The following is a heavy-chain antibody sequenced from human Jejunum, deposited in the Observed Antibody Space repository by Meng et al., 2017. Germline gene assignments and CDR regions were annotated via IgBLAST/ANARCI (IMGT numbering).Heavy chain of an antibody. V-gene: IGHV1-2*02. CDR2: VSPNGGGT. Sequence: ASVKVSCKASGYTFTDYYIHWIRQAPGQGLEWMGWVSPNGGGTVYAQKFQRRVTMTSDTSINTAYMELNRLIFDDPAMYFCVTSGGEHGNTWGQGTLVTVSS. CDR1: GYTFTDYY. CDR3: VTSGGEHGNT. J-gene: IGHJ4*02. D-gene: IGHD4-23*01.